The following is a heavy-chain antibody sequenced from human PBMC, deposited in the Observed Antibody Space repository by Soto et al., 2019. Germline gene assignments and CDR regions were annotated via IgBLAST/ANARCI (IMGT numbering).Heavy chain of an antibody. CDR1: GGTFSSYT. D-gene: IGHD1-26*01. J-gene: IGHJ4*02. CDR2: IIPILGIA. CDR3: ARDGSGSYVRGPFDY. Sequence: QVQLVQSGAEVKKPGSSVKVSCKASGGTFSSYTISWVRQAPGQGREWMGRIIPILGIANYAQKFQGRGTITADNSTSTAYMELGRLRSEAMAVYYCARDGSGSYVRGPFDYWGQGTLVTVSS. V-gene: IGHV1-69*08.